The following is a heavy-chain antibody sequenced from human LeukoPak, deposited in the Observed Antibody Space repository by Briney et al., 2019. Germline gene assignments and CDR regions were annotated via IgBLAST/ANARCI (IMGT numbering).Heavy chain of an antibody. CDR1: GYTFTSYA. V-gene: IGHV1-3*01. Sequence: GASVTVSCKASGYTFTSYAMHWVRQAPGQRLEWMGWINAGNGNTKYSQKFQGRVTITRDTSASTAYMELSSLRSEDTAVYYCAREATGGLKYNWFDPWGQGTLVTVSS. J-gene: IGHJ5*02. CDR3: AREATGGLKYNWFDP. D-gene: IGHD3-10*01. CDR2: INAGNGNT.